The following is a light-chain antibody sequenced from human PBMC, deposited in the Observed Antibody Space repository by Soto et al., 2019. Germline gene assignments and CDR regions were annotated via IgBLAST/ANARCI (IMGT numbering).Light chain of an antibody. CDR3: QQYNNWPPWT. Sequence: ELVLTQSPVALSLSSGERATLSCRASQSVSSTLLTWYQQKPGQAPRLLIYGVSSRATGIPDRFSGSGSGTDFTLTISRVEPEDFAVYYCQQYNNWPPWTFGQGTKVEIK. CDR2: GVS. CDR1: QSVSSTL. V-gene: IGKV3-20*01. J-gene: IGKJ1*01.